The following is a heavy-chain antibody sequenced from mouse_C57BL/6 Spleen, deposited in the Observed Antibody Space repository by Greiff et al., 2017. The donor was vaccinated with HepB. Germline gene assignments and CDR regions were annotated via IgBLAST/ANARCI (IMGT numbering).Heavy chain of an antibody. CDR2: IDPSDSET. CDR3: AGGGCSNPYAMAY. Sequence: QVQLQQPGAELVRPGSSVKLSCKASGYTFTSYWMHWVKQRPIQGLEWIGNIDPSDSETHYNQKFKDKATLTVDKSSSTAYMQLSSLTSEDSAVYYCAGGGCSNPYAMAYLGQGTSGTVSS. V-gene: IGHV1-52*01. D-gene: IGHD2-5*01. J-gene: IGHJ4*01. CDR1: GYTFTSYW.